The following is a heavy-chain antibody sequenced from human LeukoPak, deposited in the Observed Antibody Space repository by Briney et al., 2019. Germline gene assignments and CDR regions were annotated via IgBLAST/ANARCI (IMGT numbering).Heavy chain of an antibody. Sequence: GGSQRLSCAASGFTFSSYWMHWVRQAPGKGLVWVSRINSDGSSTSYADSVKGRFTISRDNAKNTLYLQMNSLRAEDTAVYYCARVVSLWSRALGYWGQGTLVTVSS. J-gene: IGHJ4*02. CDR3: ARVVSLWSRALGY. CDR1: GFTFSSYW. V-gene: IGHV3-74*01. CDR2: INSDGSST. D-gene: IGHD3-10*01.